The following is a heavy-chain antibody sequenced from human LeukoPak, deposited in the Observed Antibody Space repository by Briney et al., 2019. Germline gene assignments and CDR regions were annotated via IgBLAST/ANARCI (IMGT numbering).Heavy chain of an antibody. V-gene: IGHV3-30*02. Sequence: PGGSLRLPCSASGITFSNYVLHWVRQAPGKGLGWLAFIRYDGRDQLYEVSIKGRFTSSRETYKNTLYLQMNSLRTEDSAVYYCTANWNGDYWGQGTLVSVSS. CDR3: TANWNGDY. CDR2: IRYDGRDQ. J-gene: IGHJ4*02. CDR1: GITFSNYV. D-gene: IGHD1-1*01.